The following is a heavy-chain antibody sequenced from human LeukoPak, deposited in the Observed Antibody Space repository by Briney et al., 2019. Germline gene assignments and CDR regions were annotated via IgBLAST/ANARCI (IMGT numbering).Heavy chain of an antibody. J-gene: IGHJ4*02. V-gene: IGHV4-39*01. Sequence: SETLSLTCTVSGGSISSSSYYWGWIRQPPGNGLKWIGSIYYSGSTYYNPSLKSRVTISVDTSKNQFSLKLSSVTAADTAVYYCARRPNYGSGKGFDYWGQGTLVTVSS. CDR2: IYYSGST. D-gene: IGHD3-10*01. CDR3: ARRPNYGSGKGFDY. CDR1: GGSISSSSYY.